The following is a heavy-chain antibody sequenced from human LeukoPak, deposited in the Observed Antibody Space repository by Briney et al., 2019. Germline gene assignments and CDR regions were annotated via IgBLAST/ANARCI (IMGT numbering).Heavy chain of an antibody. D-gene: IGHD3-10*01. J-gene: IGHJ4*02. CDR1: GFAFSTYW. CDR3: ARDLAGHYYGSGSSFDY. Sequence: GGSLRLSCTASGFAFSTYWMSWVRQAPGKGLEWVANTRGDGSEKYYVDSVKGRFTISRDNAKNSLYLQMNSLRAEDTAVYYCARDLAGHYYGSGSSFDYWGQGTLVTVSS. CDR2: TRGDGSEK. V-gene: IGHV3-7*01.